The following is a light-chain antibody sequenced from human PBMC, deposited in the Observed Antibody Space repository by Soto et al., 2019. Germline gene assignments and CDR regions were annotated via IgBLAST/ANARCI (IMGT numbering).Light chain of an antibody. V-gene: IGKV3-15*01. Sequence: EIVMTQSPATLSVSPGERATLSCRASQCVSSNLAWYQQKPGQAPRLLIYGASTRATGIPARFSGSGSGTEFTLTISSLQSEDFAVYYCQQYNNWPPWTFGQGTKVEMK. CDR1: QCVSSN. CDR3: QQYNNWPPWT. J-gene: IGKJ1*01. CDR2: GAS.